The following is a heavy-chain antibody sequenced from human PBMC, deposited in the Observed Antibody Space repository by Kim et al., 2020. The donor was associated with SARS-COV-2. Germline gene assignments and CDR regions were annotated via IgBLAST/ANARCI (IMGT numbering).Heavy chain of an antibody. V-gene: IGHV3-7*01. D-gene: IGHD6-19*01. CDR3: AVAGAGDFDI. Sequence: YYVDSVKGRFTISRDNAEKSLYLQLNSLRVEDTAMYYCAVAGAGDFDIWGQGTAVTVSS. J-gene: IGHJ3*02.